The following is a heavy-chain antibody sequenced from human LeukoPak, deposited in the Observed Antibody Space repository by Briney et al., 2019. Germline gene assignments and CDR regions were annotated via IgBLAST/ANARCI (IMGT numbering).Heavy chain of an antibody. CDR3: AGEVGGYYYDSSGYFYYFDY. Sequence: ASVKVSCKASGYTFTSYGISWVRQAPGQGLEWMGWISAYNGNTNYAQKLQGRVTMTTDTSTSTAYMELRSLRSDDTAVYYCAGEVGGYYYDSSGYFYYFDYWGQGTLVTVSS. D-gene: IGHD3-22*01. CDR1: GYTFTSYG. J-gene: IGHJ4*02. CDR2: ISAYNGNT. V-gene: IGHV1-18*01.